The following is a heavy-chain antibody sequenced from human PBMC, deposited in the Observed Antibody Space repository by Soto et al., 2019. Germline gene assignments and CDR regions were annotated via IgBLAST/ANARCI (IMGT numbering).Heavy chain of an antibody. D-gene: IGHD3-10*01. CDR1: GFTFSSYG. J-gene: IGHJ6*02. V-gene: IGHV3-30*18. CDR2: ISYDGSNK. CDR3: AKASVRSRSPGHLYYYYGMDV. Sequence: PGGSLRLSCAASGFTFSSYGMHWVRQAPGKGLEWVAVISYDGSNKYYADSVKGRFTISRDNSKNTLYLQMNSLRAEDTAVYYCAKASVRSRSPGHLYYYYGMDVWGQGTTVTVSS.